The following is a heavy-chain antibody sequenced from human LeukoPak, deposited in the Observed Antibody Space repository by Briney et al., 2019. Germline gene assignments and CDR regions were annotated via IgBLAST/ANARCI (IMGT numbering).Heavy chain of an antibody. CDR2: IYSGGST. CDR1: GFTVSSNY. D-gene: IGHD1-26*01. CDR3: ARDGLGGGSYSLYYYYYYYMDV. J-gene: IGHJ6*03. V-gene: IGHV3-53*01. Sequence: GGSLRLSCAASGFTVSSNYMSWVRQAPGKGLEWVSVIYSGGSTYYADSVKGRFTISRDNSKNTLYLQMNSLRAEDTALYYCARDGLGGGSYSLYYYYYYYMDVWGKGTTVTVSS.